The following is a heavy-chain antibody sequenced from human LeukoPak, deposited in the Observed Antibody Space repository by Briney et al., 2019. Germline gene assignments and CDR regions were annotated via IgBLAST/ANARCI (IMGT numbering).Heavy chain of an antibody. CDR1: GYSFSNYW. CDR2: LYPGDSDT. D-gene: IGHD3-22*01. Sequence: GESLKISCEGSGYSFSNYWLGWVRQMPGKGLEWMGILYPGDSDTRYSPSFQGQVTISADKSISTAYLQWSSLKAADTAMYYCATVDYDDSSGYFDYWGPRTQVTVSS. V-gene: IGHV5-51*01. CDR3: ATVDYDDSSGYFDY. J-gene: IGHJ4*01.